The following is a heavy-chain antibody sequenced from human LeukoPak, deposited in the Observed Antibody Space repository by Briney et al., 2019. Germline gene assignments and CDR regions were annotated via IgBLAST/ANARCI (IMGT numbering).Heavy chain of an antibody. V-gene: IGHV1-18*01. D-gene: IGHD5-18*01. CDR1: GYTFTSYG. Sequence: RASVKVSCKASGYTFTSYGISWVRQAPGQGLEWMGWISAYNGNTNYAQKLQGRVTMTTDTSTSTAYMELRSLRSDDTAVYYCAAYSYGYDLRRRGGDYWGQGTLVTVSS. J-gene: IGHJ4*02. CDR2: ISAYNGNT. CDR3: AAYSYGYDLRRRGGDY.